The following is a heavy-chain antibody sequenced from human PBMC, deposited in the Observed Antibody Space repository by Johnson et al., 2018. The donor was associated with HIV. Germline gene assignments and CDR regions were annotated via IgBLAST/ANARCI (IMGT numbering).Heavy chain of an antibody. V-gene: IGHV3-11*04. CDR3: AGGSRYTYDNDDAHVLNAFDI. CDR2: ISGSGGTI. J-gene: IGHJ3*02. Sequence: QVQLVESGGGLVKPGGSLRLSCVASGFTFSDYYMTWIRQAPGKGLEWVSYISGSGGTIYSADSVQGRFTISRDSSKNTLYLQMNSLRAADTALYYCAGGSRYTYDNDDAHVLNAFDIWGQGTMVTVS. CDR1: GFTFSDYY. D-gene: IGHD3-22*01.